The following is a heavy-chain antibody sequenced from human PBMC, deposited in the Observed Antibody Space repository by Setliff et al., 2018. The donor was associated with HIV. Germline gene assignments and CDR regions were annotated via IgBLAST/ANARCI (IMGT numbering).Heavy chain of an antibody. Sequence: SETLSLTCAVYGESFSGYYWSWIRQPAGKGMEWLGEINHSGRAKYNPSLKSRASISADTSKNQFSLRLTSVTAADTAVYYCARGAPYCNHGICHLFDYWGHGNLVTVSS. D-gene: IGHD2-8*01. CDR3: ARGAPYCNHGICHLFDY. J-gene: IGHJ4*01. CDR2: INHSGRA. CDR1: GESFSGYY. V-gene: IGHV4-34*01.